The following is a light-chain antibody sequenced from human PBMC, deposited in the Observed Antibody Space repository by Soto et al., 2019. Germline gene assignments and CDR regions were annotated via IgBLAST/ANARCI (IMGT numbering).Light chain of an antibody. Sequence: DIQMTQSPSSLSVSIGDRVIITCRASQSISTYLNWYQYKPGKAPRLVIFRSSTLQSGVPSRFSGRGSATDFTLTISSLQPEDFATYFWQQTFSPYVSFGGGTRVEI. J-gene: IGKJ4*01. CDR2: RSS. CDR3: QQTFSPYVS. V-gene: IGKV1-39*01. CDR1: QSISTY.